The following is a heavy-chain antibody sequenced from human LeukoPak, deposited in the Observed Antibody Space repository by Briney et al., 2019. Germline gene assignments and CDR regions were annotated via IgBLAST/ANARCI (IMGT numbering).Heavy chain of an antibody. D-gene: IGHD3-9*01. CDR2: ISADNGNT. V-gene: IGHV1-18*01. Sequence: ASVKVSCKASGYTFSSYGISWVRQAPGQGPEWMGWISADNGNTNYAQKLQGRVTMTTDTSTSTAYMELRSLRSDDTAVYYCARRGLRYFDLFGDYWGQGTLVTVSS. J-gene: IGHJ4*02. CDR3: ARRGLRYFDLFGDY. CDR1: GYTFSSYG.